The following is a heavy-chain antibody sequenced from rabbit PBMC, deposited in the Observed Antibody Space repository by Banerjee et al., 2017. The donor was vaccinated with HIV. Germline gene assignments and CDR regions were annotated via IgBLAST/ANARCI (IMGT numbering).Heavy chain of an antibody. CDR2: IDAGTSGST. CDR3: ARDTWNVDGYGYAHRLDL. CDR1: GFSFSSYY. Sequence: QSLEESGGGLVKPEGSLTLTCTASGFSFSSYYMCWVRQAPGKGLEWIACIDAGTSGSTWYASWAKGRFTISKASSTTVTLQMTSLTAADTATYFCARDTWNVDGYGYAHRLDLWGPGTLVTVS. V-gene: IGHV1S40*01. D-gene: IGHD6-1*01. J-gene: IGHJ3*01.